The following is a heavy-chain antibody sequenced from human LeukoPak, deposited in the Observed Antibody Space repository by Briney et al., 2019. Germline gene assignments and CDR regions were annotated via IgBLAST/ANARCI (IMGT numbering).Heavy chain of an antibody. D-gene: IGHD6-13*01. V-gene: IGHV3-11*04. CDR3: ARRAYSSSWYYFDY. CDR1: GLNLRDYY. J-gene: IGHJ4*02. CDR2: ISSSGSSI. Sequence: GGSLRLSCTASGLNLRDYYMSWIRQAAGKGLEGVSYISSSGSSIFYADSVKGRFTISRDNAKNSLYLQMNSLRAEDTAVYYCARRAYSSSWYYFDYWGQGTLVTVSS.